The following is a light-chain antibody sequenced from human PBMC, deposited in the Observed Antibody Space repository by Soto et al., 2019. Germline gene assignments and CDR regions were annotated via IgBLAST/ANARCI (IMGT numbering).Light chain of an antibody. V-gene: IGKV4-1*01. J-gene: IGKJ4*01. CDR3: QQYYGSPLT. CDR2: WAT. Sequence: DIVMTQSPDSLAVSLGERATVNCKSSQSVLFSPTNVNYLAWYQQKPGQPPRLLIYWATTREFGVPDRFSGSGSATDFTLTFGSLQAEDVAVYYCQQYYGSPLTFGGGTRVEI. CDR1: QSVLFSPTNVNY.